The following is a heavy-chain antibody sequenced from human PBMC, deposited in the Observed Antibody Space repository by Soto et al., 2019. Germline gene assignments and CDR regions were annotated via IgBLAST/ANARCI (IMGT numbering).Heavy chain of an antibody. J-gene: IGHJ3*01. CDR1: GYTFTSSG. CDR2: ISAHTGSS. Sequence: QVQLVQSGAEVKKPGASVKVSCKASGYTFTSSGMSWVRQAPGQGFECMGWISAHTGSSEYAQRFQGRVTMTTDRSTSTAYMELRSLRSDDTAVYYCARAFFYQGSDSRGYSFDAFDFWGPGTLVTVSS. D-gene: IGHD3-22*01. V-gene: IGHV1-18*01. CDR3: ARAFFYQGSDSRGYSFDAFDF.